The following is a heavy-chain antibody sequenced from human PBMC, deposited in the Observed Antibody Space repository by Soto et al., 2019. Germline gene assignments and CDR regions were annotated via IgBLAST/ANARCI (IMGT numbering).Heavy chain of an antibody. CDR1: GGTFSSYA. D-gene: IGHD6-13*01. CDR2: IIPIFGTA. V-gene: IGHV1-69*01. J-gene: IGHJ4*02. Sequence: QVQLVQSGAEVKKPGSSVKVSCKASGGTFSSYAISWVRQAPGQGLEWMGGIIPIFGTANYAQKCQGRVTITADESTSTAYMELSSLRSEDTAVYYCASPPSGIAAAGPFDYWGQGTLVTVSS. CDR3: ASPPSGIAAAGPFDY.